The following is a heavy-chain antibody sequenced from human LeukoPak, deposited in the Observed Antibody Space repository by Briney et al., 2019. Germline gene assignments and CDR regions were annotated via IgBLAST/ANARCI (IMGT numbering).Heavy chain of an antibody. D-gene: IGHD6-13*01. CDR2: INHSGST. CDR1: GGSFSGYY. Sequence: PSETLSLTCAVYGGSFSGYYWSWIRQPPGKGLEWIGEINHSGSTNYNPSLKSRVTISVDTSKNQFSLKLSSVTAADTAVYYCARSLTPSSSWYVFYYYYYMDVWGKGTTVTVSS. V-gene: IGHV4-34*01. J-gene: IGHJ6*03. CDR3: ARSLTPSSSWYVFYYYYYMDV.